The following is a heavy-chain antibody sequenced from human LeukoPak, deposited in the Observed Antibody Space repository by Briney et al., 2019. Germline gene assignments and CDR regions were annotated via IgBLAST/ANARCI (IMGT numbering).Heavy chain of an antibody. J-gene: IGHJ4*02. CDR3: ARDFPRYFDWLTYDY. Sequence: GESLKISCKGSGYSFTSYWIGWVRQAPGQRLEWMGWINAGNGNTKYSQKFQGRVTITRDTSASTAYMELSSLRSEDTAVYYCARDFPRYFDWLTYDYWGQGTLVTVSS. CDR1: GYSFTSYW. CDR2: INAGNGNT. V-gene: IGHV1-3*01. D-gene: IGHD3-9*01.